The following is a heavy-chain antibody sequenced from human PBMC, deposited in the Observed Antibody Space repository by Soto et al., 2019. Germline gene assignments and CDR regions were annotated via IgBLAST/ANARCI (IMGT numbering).Heavy chain of an antibody. CDR1: GGSISSGGYS. Sequence: SETLSLTCAVSGGSISSGGYSWSWIRQPPGKGLEWIGYIYYSGSTYYNPSLKSRVTISVDTSKNQFSLKLSSVTAADTAVYYWGRKNRGSSLGAFEVRGKGTLVTV. CDR3: GRKNRGSSLGAFEV. V-gene: IGHV4-31*11. J-gene: IGHJ3*01. D-gene: IGHD1-26*01. CDR2: IYYSGST.